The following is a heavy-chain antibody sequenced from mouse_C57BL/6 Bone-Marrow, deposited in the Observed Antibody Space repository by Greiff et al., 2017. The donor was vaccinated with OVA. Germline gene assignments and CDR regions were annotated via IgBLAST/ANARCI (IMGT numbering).Heavy chain of an antibody. V-gene: IGHV5-15*04. CDR2: ISNLAYSI. J-gene: IGHJ1*03. CDR1: GFTFSDYG. CDR3: ARRGGSSYDWYFDV. Sequence: EVKLVESGGGLVQPGGSLKLSCAASGFTFSDYGMAWVRQAPRKRPEWIAFISNLAYSIYYADTVTGRFTISRENAKNTLYLEMSSLRSEDTAMYYCARRGGSSYDWYFDVWGTGTTVTVSS. D-gene: IGHD1-1*01.